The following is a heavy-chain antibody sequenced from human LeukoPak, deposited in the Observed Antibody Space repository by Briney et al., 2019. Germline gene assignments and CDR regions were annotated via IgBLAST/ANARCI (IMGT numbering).Heavy chain of an antibody. Sequence: SETLSLTCAVYGGSFSGYYWSWVRQPPGKGLEWIGEINHSGSTNYNPPLKSRVTMSVDTSKNQFSLKLSSVTAADTAVYHCASVVGAVAGGCYFDYWGQGTLVTVSS. J-gene: IGHJ4*02. V-gene: IGHV4-34*01. CDR2: INHSGST. D-gene: IGHD6-19*01. CDR1: GGSFSGYY. CDR3: ASVVGAVAGGCYFDY.